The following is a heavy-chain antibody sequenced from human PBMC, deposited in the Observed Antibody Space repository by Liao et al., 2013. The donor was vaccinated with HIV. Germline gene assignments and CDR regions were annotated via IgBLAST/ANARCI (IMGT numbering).Heavy chain of an antibody. CDR2: INHSGST. Sequence: QVQLQQWGAGLLKPSETLSLTCAVSGGSFSAYYWSWIRQPPGKGLEWIGEINHSGSTNYNASLKSRVSISLDTSKNQFSLKLSSLTAADTAVYYCTRADQDWGRGTLVTVSS. CDR1: GGSFSAYY. CDR3: TRADQD. V-gene: IGHV4-34*01. J-gene: IGHJ1*01.